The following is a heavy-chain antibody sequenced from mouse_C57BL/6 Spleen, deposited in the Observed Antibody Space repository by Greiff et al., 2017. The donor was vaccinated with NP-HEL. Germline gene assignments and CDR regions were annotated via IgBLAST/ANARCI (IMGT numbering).Heavy chain of an antibody. V-gene: IGHV5-4*01. J-gene: IGHJ2*01. D-gene: IGHD2-4*01. CDR3: ARDLYYDYDVNYFDY. Sequence: EVQRVESGGGLVKPGGSLKLSCAASGFTFSSYAMSWVRQTPEKRLEWVATISDGGSYTYYPDNVKGRFTISRDNAKNNLYLQMSHLKSEDTAMYYCARDLYYDYDVNYFDYWGQGTTLTVSS. CDR1: GFTFSSYA. CDR2: ISDGGSYT.